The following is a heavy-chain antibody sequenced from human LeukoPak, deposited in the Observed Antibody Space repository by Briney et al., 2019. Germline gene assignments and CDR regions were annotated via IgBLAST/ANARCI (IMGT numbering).Heavy chain of an antibody. CDR2: IIPIFGTA. CDR1: GGTFSSYA. J-gene: IGHJ5*02. V-gene: IGHV1-69*13. Sequence: SVKVSCKASGGTFSSYAISWVRQAPGQGLEWMGGIIPIFGTANYAQKFQGRVTITADESTSTAYMELSSLRSEDTAVYYCARGSYCSSTSCSRGRFDPWGQGTLVTVPS. CDR3: ARGSYCSSTSCSRGRFDP. D-gene: IGHD2-2*01.